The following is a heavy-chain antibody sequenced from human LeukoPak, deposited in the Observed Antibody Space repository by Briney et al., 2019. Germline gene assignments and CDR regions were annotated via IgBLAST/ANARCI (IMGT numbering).Heavy chain of an antibody. CDR1: GFTFDDYA. V-gene: IGHV3-9*01. CDR3: AKDMNHDFWSGRDYYGMDV. CDR2: ISWNSGSI. Sequence: GGSLRLSCAASGFTFDDYAMPWVRHAPGKGLEWVSGISWNSGSIGYADSVKGRFTISRDNAKNSLYLQMNSLRAEDTALYYCAKDMNHDFWSGRDYYGMDVWGQGTTVTVSS. J-gene: IGHJ6*02. D-gene: IGHD3-3*01.